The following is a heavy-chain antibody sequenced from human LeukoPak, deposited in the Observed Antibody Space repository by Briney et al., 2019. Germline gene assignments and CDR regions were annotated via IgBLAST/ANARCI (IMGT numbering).Heavy chain of an antibody. V-gene: IGHV3-30-3*01. CDR2: ISYDGSNK. CDR3: GRGSVGFGELNY. Sequence: GGSLRLSCAAFGFTFSSYAMHWVRPAQGKGVEWVAVISYDGSNKVYADSVKGRFTLSRDNSKNTLYLQMNSLRIEDTAVYYCGRGSVGFGELNYWGQGTLVTVSS. D-gene: IGHD3-10*01. J-gene: IGHJ4*02. CDR1: GFTFSSYA.